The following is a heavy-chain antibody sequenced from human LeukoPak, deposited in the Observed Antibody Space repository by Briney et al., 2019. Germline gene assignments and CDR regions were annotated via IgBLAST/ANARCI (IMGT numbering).Heavy chain of an antibody. CDR1: GFTFSSYA. CDR3: ARAPFIAVAGNLDY. V-gene: IGHV3-30-3*01. Sequence: QPGGSLRLSCAASGFTFSSYAMHWVRQAPGKGREWVAVISYDGSNKYYADSVKGRFTISRDNSKNTLYLQMNSLRAEDTAVYYCARAPFIAVAGNLDYWGQGTLVTVSS. D-gene: IGHD6-19*01. J-gene: IGHJ4*02. CDR2: ISYDGSNK.